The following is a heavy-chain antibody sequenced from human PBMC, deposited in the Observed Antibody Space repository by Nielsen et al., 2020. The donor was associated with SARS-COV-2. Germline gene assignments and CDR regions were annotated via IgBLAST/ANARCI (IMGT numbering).Heavy chain of an antibody. D-gene: IGHD2-15*01. CDR2: IKSDGSGT. CDR3: ARDFGYCRGGTCNYYGMDV. V-gene: IGHV3-74*01. Sequence: GESLKISCAASGFTFSIYWIHWARQAPGKGLAWVSRIKSDGSGTICADSVEGRFTISRDNAKNTLYLQMNSLRAEDTAVYYCARDFGYCRGGTCNYYGMDVWGQGTTVTVSS. J-gene: IGHJ6*02. CDR1: GFTFSIYW.